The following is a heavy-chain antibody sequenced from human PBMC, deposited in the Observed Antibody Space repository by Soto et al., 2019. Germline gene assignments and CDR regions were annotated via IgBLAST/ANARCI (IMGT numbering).Heavy chain of an antibody. CDR3: ARASYSSSWYLDY. D-gene: IGHD6-13*01. CDR1: GGSISSSGYY. CDR2: INHSGST. Sequence: SETLSLTCTVSGGSISSSGYYLSWIRQPPGKGLEWIGEINHSGSTNYNPSLKSRVTISVDTSKNQFSLKLSSVTAADTAVYYCARASYSSSWYLDYWGQGTLVTVSS. V-gene: IGHV4-39*07. J-gene: IGHJ4*02.